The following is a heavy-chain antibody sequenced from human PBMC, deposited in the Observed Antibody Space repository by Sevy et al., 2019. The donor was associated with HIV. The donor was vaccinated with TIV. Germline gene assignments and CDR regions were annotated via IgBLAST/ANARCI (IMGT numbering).Heavy chain of an antibody. Sequence: GGSLRLSCAASGITLTPYWMHWVRQVPGKGLVWVSRINSDGSSTSYAESVKGRFTISRDNGKNTMYLQMKSLRVEDTAVYFCSRGLYYYEMRGHQEPGDYWGQGVLVTVSS. CDR2: INSDGSST. CDR1: GITLTPYW. V-gene: IGHV3-74*01. D-gene: IGHD3-22*01. J-gene: IGHJ4*02. CDR3: SRGLYYYEMRGHQEPGDY.